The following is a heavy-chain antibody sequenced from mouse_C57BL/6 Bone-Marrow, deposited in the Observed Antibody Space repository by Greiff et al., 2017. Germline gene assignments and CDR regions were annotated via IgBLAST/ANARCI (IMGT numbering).Heavy chain of an antibody. Sequence: EVMLVESGGGLVKPGGSLKLSCAASGFTFSSYAMSWVRQTPEKRLEWVATISDGGSYTYYPDNVKGRFTISRDNAKNNLYLQMSHLKSEDTAMYYCAREDYGYYVYYAMDYWGQGTSVTVSS. D-gene: IGHD2-3*01. CDR1: GFTFSSYA. V-gene: IGHV5-4*01. CDR3: AREDYGYYVYYAMDY. CDR2: ISDGGSYT. J-gene: IGHJ4*01.